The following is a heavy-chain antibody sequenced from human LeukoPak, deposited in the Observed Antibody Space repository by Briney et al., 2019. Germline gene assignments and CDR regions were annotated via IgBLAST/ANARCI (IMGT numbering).Heavy chain of an antibody. Sequence: TSSETLSLTCAVYGESFTGYYWNWIRQPAGKALEWIGHIYSDGSTNYNTPLKSRVTMSIGTSKKQVSLKLSSVTAADTAIYFCAGPAEMSFDIWGQGTMVIVSS. CDR3: AGPAEMSFDI. J-gene: IGHJ3*02. CDR2: IYSDGST. V-gene: IGHV4-59*10. CDR1: GESFTGYY. D-gene: IGHD2-2*01.